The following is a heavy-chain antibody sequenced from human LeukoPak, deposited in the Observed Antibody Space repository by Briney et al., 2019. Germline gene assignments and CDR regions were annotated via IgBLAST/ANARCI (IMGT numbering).Heavy chain of an antibody. D-gene: IGHD3-22*01. CDR1: GYTFTGYY. J-gene: IGHJ4*02. CDR3: AGHHYYDSSGFDY. CDR2: INPNSGGT. V-gene: IGHV1-2*02. Sequence: ASVKVSCKASGYTFTGYYMHWVRQAPGQGLEWMGWINPNSGGTNYAQKFQGRVTMTRDTSISTAYMERSRLRSDDTAVYYCAGHHYYDSSGFDYWGQGTLVTVSS.